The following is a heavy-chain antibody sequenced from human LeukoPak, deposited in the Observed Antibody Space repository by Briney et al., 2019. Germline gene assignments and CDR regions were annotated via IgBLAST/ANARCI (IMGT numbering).Heavy chain of an antibody. CDR1: GFTFSSYA. Sequence: GGSLRLSCAASGFTFSSYAMHWVRQAPGKGLEWVAVISYDGSNKYYADSVKGRFTISRDNSKNTLYLQMNSLRAEDTAVYYCAREAGSSSGYYYYYYYGMDVWGQGTTVTVSS. J-gene: IGHJ6*02. V-gene: IGHV3-30-3*01. D-gene: IGHD3-22*01. CDR2: ISYDGSNK. CDR3: AREAGSSSGYYYYYYYGMDV.